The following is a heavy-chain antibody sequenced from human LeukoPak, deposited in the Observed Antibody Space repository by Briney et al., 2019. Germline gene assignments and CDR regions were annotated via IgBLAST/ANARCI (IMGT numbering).Heavy chain of an antibody. D-gene: IGHD3-22*01. CDR3: ARDPDDSSGYYQTDY. V-gene: IGHV1-18*01. CDR2: ISAYNGNT. Sequence: ASVKVSCKASGYTFTSYGISWVRQAPGQGLEWMGWISAYNGNTNYAQKIQGRVTMTTDTSASTAYMELRSLRSDDTAVYFCARDPDDSSGYYQTDYWGQGTLVTVSS. CDR1: GYTFTSYG. J-gene: IGHJ4*02.